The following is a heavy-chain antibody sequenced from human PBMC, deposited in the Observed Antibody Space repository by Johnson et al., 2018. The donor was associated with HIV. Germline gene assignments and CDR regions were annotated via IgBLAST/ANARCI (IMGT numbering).Heavy chain of an antibody. V-gene: IGHV3-30*04. CDR2: ISYDGSNK. CDR1: GFTFSSYA. CDR3: ARDRGACDS. J-gene: IGHJ3*02. Sequence: VQLVESGGGVVQSGRSLRLSCAASGFTFSSYAMHWVRQAPGKGLEWVAVISYDGSNKYYADSVKGRFTISRDNSKNTLYLQMNSLRAGDTAVYYCARDRGACDSWGQGTMVPVSS.